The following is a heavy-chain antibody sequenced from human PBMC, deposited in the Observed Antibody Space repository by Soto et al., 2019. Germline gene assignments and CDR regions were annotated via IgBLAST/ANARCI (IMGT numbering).Heavy chain of an antibody. D-gene: IGHD2-15*01. J-gene: IGHJ5*02. V-gene: IGHV3-66*01. CDR1: GFTVSSNY. CDR3: ARDGPLYCSGGSCYR. CDR2: IYSGGST. Sequence: GGSLRLSCAASGFTVSSNYMSWVRQAPGKGLEWVSVIYSGGSTYYADSVKGRFTISRDNSKNTLYLQMNSLRAEDTAVYYCARDGPLYCSGGSCYRWGQGTLVTVSS.